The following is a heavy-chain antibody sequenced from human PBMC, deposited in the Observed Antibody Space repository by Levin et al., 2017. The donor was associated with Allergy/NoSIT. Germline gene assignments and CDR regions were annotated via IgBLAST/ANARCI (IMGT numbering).Heavy chain of an antibody. V-gene: IGHV3-49*03. CDR3: ARDMIVVVARGWVDP. Sequence: GGSLRLSCTTSGFTFGDYAMSWFRQAPGKGLEWVGFIRTKVYGATTQYAASVRGRFTISRDDSKSITYLQMNSLKIEDTAVYYCARDMIVVVARGWVDPWGQGTLVTVSS. CDR2: IRTKVYGATT. D-gene: IGHD3-22*01. CDR1: GFTFGDYA. J-gene: IGHJ5*02.